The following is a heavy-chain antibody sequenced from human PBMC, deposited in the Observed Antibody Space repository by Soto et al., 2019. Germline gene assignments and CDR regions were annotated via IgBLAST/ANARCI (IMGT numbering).Heavy chain of an antibody. CDR1: GGSMSGYY. V-gene: IGHV4-59*01. CDR3: ARSIAVPSGHIDH. D-gene: IGHD6-6*01. J-gene: IGHJ4*02. Sequence: QVQLQESGPGLVKPSETLSLMCRVSGGSMSGYYWSWVRLAPGKGLEWIGYVYYTGSTNYNPSLQSRVSISVDTSNKHFSLSLSLVTAADTAVYFCARSIAVPSGHIDHWGQGIRVTISS. CDR2: VYYTGST.